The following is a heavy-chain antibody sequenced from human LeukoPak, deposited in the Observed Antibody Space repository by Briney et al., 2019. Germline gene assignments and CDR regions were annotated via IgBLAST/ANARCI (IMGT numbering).Heavy chain of an antibody. V-gene: IGHV4-30-2*01. CDR3: AREGNDYGDYHDAFDI. CDR1: GGSISSGGYS. D-gene: IGHD4-17*01. Sequence: PSQTLSLTCAVSGGSISSGGYSWSWIRQPPGKGLEWIGYIYHSGSTYYNPSLKSRVTISVDRSKNQFSLKLSSVTAADTPVYYCAREGNDYGDYHDAFDIWGQGTMVTVSS. J-gene: IGHJ3*02. CDR2: IYHSGST.